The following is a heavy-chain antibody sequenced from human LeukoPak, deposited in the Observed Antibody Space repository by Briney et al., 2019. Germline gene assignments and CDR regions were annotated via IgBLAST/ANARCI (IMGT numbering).Heavy chain of an antibody. D-gene: IGHD3-22*01. J-gene: IGHJ4*02. CDR2: ISYSGST. CDR1: GGSISSGVSY. V-gene: IGHV4-31*03. Sequence: PSETLSLTCTVSGGSISSGVSYWSWIRQHPRKGLEWIGYISYSGSTYYNPSLVSRVTISIDTSRNHFSLRLSSVTAADTAVYYCAKVGSSGYYGPFEYWGQGALLTVSS. CDR3: AKVGSSGYYGPFEY.